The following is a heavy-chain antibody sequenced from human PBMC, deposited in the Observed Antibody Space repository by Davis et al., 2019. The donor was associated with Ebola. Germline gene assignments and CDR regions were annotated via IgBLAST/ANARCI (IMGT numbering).Heavy chain of an antibody. V-gene: IGHV3-7*01. CDR2: IKQDGSEK. J-gene: IGHJ6*02. D-gene: IGHD3-22*01. Sequence: GESLKISCAASGFTFSSYWMSWVRQAPGKGLEWVANIKQDGSEKYYVDSVKGRFTISRDNAKNSLYLQMNSLRAEDTAVYYCARGGYYDSGGFKSRRKYYYGMDVWGQGTTVTVSS. CDR1: GFTFSSYW. CDR3: ARGGYYDSGGFKSRRKYYYGMDV.